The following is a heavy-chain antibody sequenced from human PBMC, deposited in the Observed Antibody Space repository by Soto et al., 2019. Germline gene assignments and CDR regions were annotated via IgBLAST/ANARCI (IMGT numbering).Heavy chain of an antibody. Sequence: QVQLVQSGAEVKKPGASVKVSCKASGYTFTHYYMHWVRQAPGQGLEWMGIINPNGGSTTYAQRFRDGFTMTRETSTSTVYMELSSLRSDDSAVYYCATSVNSAMAFDYWGQGTLVTVSS. J-gene: IGHJ4*02. CDR2: INPNGGST. V-gene: IGHV1-46*01. D-gene: IGHD5-18*01. CDR1: GYTFTHYY. CDR3: ATSVNSAMAFDY.